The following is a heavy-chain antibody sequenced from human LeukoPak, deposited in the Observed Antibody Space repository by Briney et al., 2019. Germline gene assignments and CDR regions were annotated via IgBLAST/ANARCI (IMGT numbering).Heavy chain of an antibody. V-gene: IGHV3-7*01. CDR1: GFTFSNYW. D-gene: IGHD2-15*01. Sequence: PGGSLRLPCVASGFTFSNYWMAWIRHAPGRGLEWVANINKDGSETYYLDSVRGRFTISRGNAKNSLYLQMNTLGAEDTAVYYCVRELVVGPAEYFQNWGQGTLVTVSS. J-gene: IGHJ1*01. CDR3: VRELVVGPAEYFQN. CDR2: INKDGSET.